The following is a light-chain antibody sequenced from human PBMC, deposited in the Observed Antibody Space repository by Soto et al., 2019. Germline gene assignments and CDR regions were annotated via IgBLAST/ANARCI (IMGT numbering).Light chain of an antibody. CDR1: QSVNSN. CDR3: QQYSKWPIT. CDR2: GIS. Sequence: EIVTTQSPAIPSVSPGESATLSCSASQSVNSNYLAWYQQHPGQPPRLLIYGISTRATGIPARFSGSGSGTEFSLTISSLQSEDFAVYYCQQYSKWPITFGQGTRLEIK. J-gene: IGKJ5*01. V-gene: IGKV3-15*01.